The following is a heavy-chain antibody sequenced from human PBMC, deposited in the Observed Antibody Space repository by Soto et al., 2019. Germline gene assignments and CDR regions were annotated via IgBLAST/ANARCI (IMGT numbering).Heavy chain of an antibody. CDR2: IIPRFDKPA. CDR1: GDSFSTFA. D-gene: IGHD3-3*01. CDR3: ARSRFLDY. V-gene: IGHV1-69*06. Sequence: QVQLVQSGAEVKKPGSSVKVSCKASGDSFSTFAFSWVRQAPGQGLEWMGAIIPRFDKPANYAQKFQDRVTTTEDKSTTTVYMDVRSLRYEDTAVYYCARSRFLDYWGQGTPVTVSS. J-gene: IGHJ4*02.